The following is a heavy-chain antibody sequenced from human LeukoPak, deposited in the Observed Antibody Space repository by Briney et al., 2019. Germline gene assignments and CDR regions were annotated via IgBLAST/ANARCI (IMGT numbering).Heavy chain of an antibody. D-gene: IGHD1-20*01. J-gene: IGHJ4*02. CDR2: IYHSGST. Sequence: SETLSLTCTVSGDSISSHKWWWCWVRQPPGKGLEWIGEIYHSGSTSYNPSLKSRVTISADMSKNQFSLSLTSVTAADTAVYYCARGANYNWDSWGQGTLVTASS. CDR3: ARGANYNWDS. CDR1: GDSISSHKW. V-gene: IGHV4-4*02.